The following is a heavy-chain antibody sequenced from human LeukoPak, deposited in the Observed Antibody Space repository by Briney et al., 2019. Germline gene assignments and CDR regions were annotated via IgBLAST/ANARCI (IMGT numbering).Heavy chain of an antibody. D-gene: IGHD6-19*01. Sequence: SQTLSLTCAISGDSVSSNSATWIWLRQSPSRGLEWLGRTYYSSKWYNDYGLSVRSRITVNPDTSKNQFSLQLNSVTPEDTAVYYCARALHGGGCDYWSQGTLVTVSS. J-gene: IGHJ4*02. V-gene: IGHV6-1*01. CDR2: TYYSSKWYN. CDR3: ARALHGGGCDY. CDR1: GDSVSSNSAT.